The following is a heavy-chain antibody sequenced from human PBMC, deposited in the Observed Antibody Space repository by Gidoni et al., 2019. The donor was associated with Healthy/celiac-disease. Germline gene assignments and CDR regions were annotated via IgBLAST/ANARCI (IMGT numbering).Heavy chain of an antibody. CDR2: ISWNSGSI. D-gene: IGHD5-12*01. J-gene: IGHJ4*02. V-gene: IGHV3-9*01. CDR3: AKGPPLSGYDLDY. CDR1: GFTFDDYA. Sequence: VQLVDSGGGLVQPGRSLRLSCAASGFTFDDYAMHWVRQAPGKGLECVSGISWNSGSIGYADSVKGRFTIPRDNAKNSLYLQMNSLRAEDTALYYCAKGPPLSGYDLDYWGQGTLVTVSS.